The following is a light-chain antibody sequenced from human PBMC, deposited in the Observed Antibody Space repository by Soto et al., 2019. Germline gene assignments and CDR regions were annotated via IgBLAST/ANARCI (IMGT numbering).Light chain of an antibody. CDR2: GAS. CDR1: HSVPSRD. Sequence: EIVLTQSPATLSLSPWERATLSCRASHSVPSRDVAWYQQKPGQAPRLLMYGASSRANGVPDRFSGSGSWTDFTLTINRLEPEDFAVYYCQQYGSSRTFGQGTRVDIK. CDR3: QQYGSSRT. J-gene: IGKJ1*01. V-gene: IGKV3-20*01.